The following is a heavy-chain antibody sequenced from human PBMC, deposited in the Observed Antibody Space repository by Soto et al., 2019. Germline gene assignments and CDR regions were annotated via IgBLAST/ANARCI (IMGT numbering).Heavy chain of an antibody. CDR3: ARDLGNYGDYFDY. J-gene: IGHJ4*02. V-gene: IGHV3-7*01. CDR2: IKQDGSET. Sequence: GGSLRLSCAASGFTFSSNWMSWVRQAPGKGLEWVANIKQDGSETYYVDSVKGRFTISRDNAKNSLYLQMNSLRAEDTAVYYCARDLGNYGDYFDYWGQGTLVTVSS. D-gene: IGHD4-17*01. CDR1: GFTFSSNW.